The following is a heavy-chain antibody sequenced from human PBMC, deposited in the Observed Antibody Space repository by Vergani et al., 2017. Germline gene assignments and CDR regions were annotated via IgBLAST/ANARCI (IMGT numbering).Heavy chain of an antibody. CDR1: GFTSSYYG. V-gene: IGHV3-30*03. Sequence: QVHLVESGGGVFQTGRSLRLSCVVSGFTSSYYGMHWVRQAPGKGLEWVAVISYDGTQKYYADSVKGRFTISRDNSKSTLYLQMNSLRTEDTAVYYCATKSCGTPGCQIGYFREWGQGTLVTVSS. D-gene: IGHD1-1*01. CDR3: ATKSCGTPGCQIGYFRE. J-gene: IGHJ1*01. CDR2: ISYDGTQK.